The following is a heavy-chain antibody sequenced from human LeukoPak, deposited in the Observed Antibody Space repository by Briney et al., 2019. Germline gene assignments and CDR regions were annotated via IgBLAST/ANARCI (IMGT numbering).Heavy chain of an antibody. CDR1: GFTFSSYG. V-gene: IGHV3-23*01. J-gene: IGHJ4*02. D-gene: IGHD5-12*01. Sequence: GGSLRLSCAASGFTFSSYGMSWVRRAPGKGPEWVSGISGSGGNTYYADSVKGRFTISRDNSQNTLYLQMNTLRAEDTAVYYCAKVVSGYHFDYWGQGTPVTVSS. CDR3: AKVVSGYHFDY. CDR2: ISGSGGNT.